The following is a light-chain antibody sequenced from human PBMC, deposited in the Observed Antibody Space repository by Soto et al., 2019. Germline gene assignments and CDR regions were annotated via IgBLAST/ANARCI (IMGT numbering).Light chain of an antibody. Sequence: QSALTQPASVSGSPGQSITISCTGTSSDVGGFNFVSWYQQYPGKAPQLIISEVSRRPSGISHRFSGSKSGNTASLSISGLQADDEAHYYCISYTNRNTLVFGGGTQLTVL. CDR3: ISYTNRNTLV. CDR2: EVS. J-gene: IGLJ2*01. V-gene: IGLV2-14*01. CDR1: SSDVGGFNF.